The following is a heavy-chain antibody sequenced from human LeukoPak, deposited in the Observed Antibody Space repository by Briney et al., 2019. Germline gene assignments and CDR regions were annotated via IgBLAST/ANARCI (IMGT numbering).Heavy chain of an antibody. D-gene: IGHD3-22*01. CDR2: IYYSGST. Sequence: PSETLSLTCTVSGGSISSYYWSWIRQPPGKGLEWIGYIYYSGSTNYNPSLKSRVTISVDTSKNQFSLKLSSVTAADTAVYYCARGVGSGYTDDWGQGTLVTVSS. CDR3: ARGVGSGYTDD. CDR1: GGSISSYY. V-gene: IGHV4-59*01. J-gene: IGHJ4*02.